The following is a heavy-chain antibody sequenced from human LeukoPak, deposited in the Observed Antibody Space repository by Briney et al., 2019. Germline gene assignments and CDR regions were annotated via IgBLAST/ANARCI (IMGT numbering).Heavy chain of an antibody. CDR3: ARGRGTIFGVVIIPPYFDY. CDR1: GGSFSGYY. J-gene: IGHJ4*02. V-gene: IGHV4-34*01. D-gene: IGHD3-3*01. Sequence: PSETLSLTCAVYGGSFSGYYWSWIRQPPGKGLEWIGEINHSGSTNYNPSLKSRVTISVDTSKNQFSLKLSSVTAADTAVYYCARGRGTIFGVVIIPPYFDYWGQGTLVTDSS. CDR2: INHSGST.